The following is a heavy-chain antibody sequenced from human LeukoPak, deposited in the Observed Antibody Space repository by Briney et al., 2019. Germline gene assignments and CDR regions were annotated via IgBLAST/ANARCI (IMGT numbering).Heavy chain of an antibody. V-gene: IGHV4-30-4*01. J-gene: IGHJ4*02. CDR3: ARVLRTMTTVTTVFDY. CDR1: GGSISSGDYY. CDR2: IYYSGST. Sequence: SQTLSLTCTVSGGSISSGDYYWSWIRQPSGKGLEWIGYIYYSGSTYYNPSLKSRVTISVDTSKNQFSLKLSSVTAADTAVYYCARVLRTMTTVTTVFDYWGQGTLVTVSS. D-gene: IGHD4-17*01.